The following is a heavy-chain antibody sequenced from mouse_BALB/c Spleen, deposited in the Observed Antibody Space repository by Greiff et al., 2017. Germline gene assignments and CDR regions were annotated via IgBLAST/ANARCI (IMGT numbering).Heavy chain of an antibody. CDR3: ARDRNGYFDY. CDR2: IYPGDGST. J-gene: IGHJ2*01. Sequence: VQLQQSGPELVKPGASVKMSCKASGYTFTSYYIHWVKQRPGQGLEWIGWIYPGDGSTKYNEKFKGKTTLTADKSSSTAYMLLSSLTSEDSAIYFCARDRNGYFDYWGQGTTLTVSS. V-gene: IGHV1S56*01. CDR1: GYTFTSYY. D-gene: IGHD2-1*01.